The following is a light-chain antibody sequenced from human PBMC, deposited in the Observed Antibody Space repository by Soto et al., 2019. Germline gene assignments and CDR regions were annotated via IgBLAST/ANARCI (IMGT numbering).Light chain of an antibody. V-gene: IGKV3-20*01. CDR1: QSVSSSS. J-gene: IGKJ1*01. CDR3: QQYNNWPWT. CDR2: GTS. Sequence: EIVLTQSPGTLSLSPGERATLSCRASQSVSSSSLAWYQQKPGQAPRLIISGTSSRATGIPARFSGSGSGTECTLTISSLQSEDVAVYYCQQYNNWPWTFGQGTKVDIK.